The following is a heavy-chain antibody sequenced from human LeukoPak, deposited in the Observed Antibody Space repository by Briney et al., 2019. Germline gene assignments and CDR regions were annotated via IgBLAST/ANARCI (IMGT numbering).Heavy chain of an antibody. CDR2: IYHSGST. CDR1: GYSISSGYY. Sequence: PSETLSLTCAVSGYSISSGYYWGWIRQPPGEGVEGIGRIYHSGSTYYNPCLKSRVTISVDRCKNQLSLKMSSVTAADTAVYYCARQKSYCSSTSCYSSFLDYWGQGTLVTVSS. V-gene: IGHV4-38-2*01. D-gene: IGHD2-2*01. CDR3: ARQKSYCSSTSCYSSFLDY. J-gene: IGHJ4*02.